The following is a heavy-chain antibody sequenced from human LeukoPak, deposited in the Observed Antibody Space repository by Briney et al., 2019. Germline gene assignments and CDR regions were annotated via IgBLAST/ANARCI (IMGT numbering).Heavy chain of an antibody. CDR1: GGSISSYY. CDR3: AGGYCSGGSCYGPYWFDP. V-gene: IGHV4-59*08. CDR2: IYYSGST. Sequence: SETLSLTCTVSGGSISSYYWSWIRQPPGKGLEWIGYIYYSGSTNYNPSLKSRVTISVDTSKNQFSLKLSSVTAAYTAVYYRAGGYCSGGSCYGPYWFDPWGQGTLVTVSS. J-gene: IGHJ5*02. D-gene: IGHD2-15*01.